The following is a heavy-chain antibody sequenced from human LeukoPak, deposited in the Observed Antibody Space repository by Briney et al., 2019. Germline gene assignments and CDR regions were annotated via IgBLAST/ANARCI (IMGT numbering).Heavy chain of an antibody. J-gene: IGHJ4*02. CDR3: AKGISPSSSWTFDH. CDR1: GFTFSSYA. V-gene: IGHV3-23*01. D-gene: IGHD6-13*01. Sequence: GSLRVSCAASGFTFSSYAMNWVRPAPGKGLQWVSALSGRGLSKYYAGSVKGRFTNSRDNSKHTLYLQMDSLRAEDTAIHYCAKGISPSSSWTFDHWGQATLATVSS. CDR2: LSGRGLSK.